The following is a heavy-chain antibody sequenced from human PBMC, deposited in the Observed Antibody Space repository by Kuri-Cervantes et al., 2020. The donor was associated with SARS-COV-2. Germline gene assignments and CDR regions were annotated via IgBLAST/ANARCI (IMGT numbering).Heavy chain of an antibody. CDR2: IYYSGST. J-gene: IGHJ5*02. D-gene: IGHD3-16*01. Sequence: SETLSLTCTVSGGSISSSSYYWGWIRQPPGKGLEWIGSIYYSGSTYYNPSLKSRVTISVDTSKNQFSLKLSSVTAADTAVYYCARQGSRLGWFDPWGQGTLVTVSS. CDR1: GGSISSSSYY. CDR3: ARQGSRLGWFDP. V-gene: IGHV4-39*01.